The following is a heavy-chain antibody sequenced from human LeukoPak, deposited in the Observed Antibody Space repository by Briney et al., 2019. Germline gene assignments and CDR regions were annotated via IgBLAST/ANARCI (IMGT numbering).Heavy chain of an antibody. CDR2: ISFDGNNQ. CDR3: AKDRAAVAGLGDY. CDR1: GFSFNHYG. J-gene: IGHJ4*02. V-gene: IGHV3-30*18. Sequence: PGRSLRLSCAASGFSFNHYGMHWVRQAPGKGLEWVAVISFDGNNQFYAASVKGRFTISRDNSNNTLYLQMNSLRGEDTAVYYCAKDRAAVAGLGDYWGQGTLVTVSS. D-gene: IGHD6-19*01.